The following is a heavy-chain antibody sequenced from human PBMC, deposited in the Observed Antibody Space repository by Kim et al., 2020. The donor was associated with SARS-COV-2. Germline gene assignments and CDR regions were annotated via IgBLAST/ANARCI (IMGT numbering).Heavy chain of an antibody. CDR3: AKDSYSSGSYYVVDFDY. D-gene: IGHD3-22*01. Sequence: VRGRFPISSDNSTTTLYLQMNSLRAEDTAVYYCAKDSYSSGSYYVVDFDYWGQGTLVTVSS. V-gene: IGHV3-23*01. J-gene: IGHJ4*02.